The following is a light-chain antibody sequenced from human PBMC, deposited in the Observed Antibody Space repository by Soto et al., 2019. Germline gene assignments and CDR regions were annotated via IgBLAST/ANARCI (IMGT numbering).Light chain of an antibody. CDR2: WAS. J-gene: IGKJ4*01. V-gene: IGKV4-1*01. CDR1: QSVLYSSNNKNY. CDR3: KQYYSTPALT. Sequence: DIVMTQSPDSLAVSLGERATINCKSSQSVLYSSNNKNYLAWYQQKPGQPPKLLIYWASTRESGVPDRFSGSGSGTDVTLTISSLQAEDVAVYYCKQYYSTPALTFGGGTKVEIK.